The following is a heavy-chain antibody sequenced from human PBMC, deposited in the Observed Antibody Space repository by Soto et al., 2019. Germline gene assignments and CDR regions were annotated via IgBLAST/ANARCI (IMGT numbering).Heavy chain of an antibody. D-gene: IGHD3-3*01. J-gene: IGHJ4*02. CDR1: GFTFSSYA. CDR3: AKVEGPTYYDFWSGYNY. Sequence: GGSLRLSCAASGFTFSSYAMSWVRQAPGKGLEWVSAISGSGGSTYYADSVKGRFTISRDNSKNTLYLQMNSLRAEDTAVYYCAKVEGPTYYDFWSGYNYWGQGTLVTVSS. CDR2: ISGSGGST. V-gene: IGHV3-23*01.